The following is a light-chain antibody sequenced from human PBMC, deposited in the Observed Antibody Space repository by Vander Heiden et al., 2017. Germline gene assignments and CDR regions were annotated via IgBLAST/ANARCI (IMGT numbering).Light chain of an antibody. J-gene: IGKJ2*01. CDR1: QDISNY. CDR2: DAS. Sequence: DIQMTQSPSSLSASVGDRVTITCQASQDISNYLNWYQQTPGKAPKLLIYDASNLGTGVPSRFSGSGSGTDFTFTITSPQPEDIATYFCQQYEDLPYTFGQGTKLEIK. CDR3: QQYEDLPYT. V-gene: IGKV1-33*01.